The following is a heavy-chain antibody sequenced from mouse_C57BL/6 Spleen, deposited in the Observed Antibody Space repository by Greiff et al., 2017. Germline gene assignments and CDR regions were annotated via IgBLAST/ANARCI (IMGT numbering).Heavy chain of an antibody. D-gene: IGHD1-1*01. CDR1: GYTFTSYW. CDR2: IDPSDSYT. J-gene: IGHJ2*01. CDR3: ARGGTTVVAPLDY. Sequence: QVQLKQPGAELVMPGASVKLSCKASGYTFTSYWMHWVKQRPGQGLEWIGEIDPSDSYTNYNQKFKGKSTLTVDKSSSTAYMQLSSLTSEDSAVYYCARGGTTVVAPLDYWGQGTTLTVSS. V-gene: IGHV1-69*01.